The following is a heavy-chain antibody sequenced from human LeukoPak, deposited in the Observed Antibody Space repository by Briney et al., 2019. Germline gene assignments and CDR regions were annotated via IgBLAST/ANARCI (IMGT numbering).Heavy chain of an antibody. CDR1: GYTLTELS. J-gene: IGHJ4*02. D-gene: IGHD2-2*01. Sequence: ASVKVSCKVSGYTLTELSMHWVRQAPGQGLEWMGWISAYNGNTNYAQKLQGRVTMTTDTSTSTAYMELRSLRSDDTAVYYCARDDLRTSSNFDYWGQGTLVTVSS. V-gene: IGHV1-18*01. CDR3: ARDDLRTSSNFDY. CDR2: ISAYNGNT.